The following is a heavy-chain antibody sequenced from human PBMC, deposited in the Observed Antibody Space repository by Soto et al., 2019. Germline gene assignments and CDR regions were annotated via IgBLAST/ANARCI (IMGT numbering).Heavy chain of an antibody. CDR3: ARDRRSLFYGYFDY. J-gene: IGHJ4*01. CDR2: ISGSGSNR. Sequence: SLRLSCAASGFTFSSSEMNWVRQAPGKELQWVSYISGSGSNRYYADSVKGRFTISRDNAKNSLYLQMNSLRAEDTAVYYCARDRRSLFYGYFDYWGHGTLVTVSS. V-gene: IGHV3-48*03. CDR1: GFTFSSSE. D-gene: IGHD4-17*01.